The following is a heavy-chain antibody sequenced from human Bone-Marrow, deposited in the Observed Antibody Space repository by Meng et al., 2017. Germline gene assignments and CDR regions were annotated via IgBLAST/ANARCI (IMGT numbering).Heavy chain of an antibody. Sequence: GGSLRLSCAASGFTFSSYWMSWVRQAPGKGLEWVANIKQDGSGKYYVDSVKGRFTISRDNAKNSLYLQMNSLRAEDTAVYYCARSTYYYDSSGYLFDYWGQGTLVTVSS. CDR2: IKQDGSGK. CDR1: GFTFSSYW. V-gene: IGHV3-7*01. J-gene: IGHJ4*02. CDR3: ARSTYYYDSSGYLFDY. D-gene: IGHD3-22*01.